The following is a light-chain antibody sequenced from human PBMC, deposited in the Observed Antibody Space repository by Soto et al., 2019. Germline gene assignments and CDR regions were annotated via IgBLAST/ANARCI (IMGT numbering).Light chain of an antibody. CDR2: GVS. Sequence: ERIMTQSPATLSVSPGESATLSCRASQSVSSNLAWYQQKPGQAPRLLIYGVSTRATGIPARFSGSGSGTEFTLTISSLQSEDFAVYYCQQYNNWPTWTFGQGTKVDI. J-gene: IGKJ1*01. CDR1: QSVSSN. V-gene: IGKV3-15*01. CDR3: QQYNNWPTWT.